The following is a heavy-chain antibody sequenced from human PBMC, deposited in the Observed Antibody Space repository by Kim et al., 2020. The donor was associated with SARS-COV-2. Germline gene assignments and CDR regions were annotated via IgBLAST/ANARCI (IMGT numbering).Heavy chain of an antibody. J-gene: IGHJ6*02. D-gene: IGHD2-2*01. V-gene: IGHV3-30*04. CDR1: GFTFSSYA. CDR2: ISYDGSNK. CDR3: ARDLVRYCSSTSCLFYYYYGMDV. Sequence: GGSLRLSCAASGFTFSSYAMHWVRQAPGKGLEWVAVISYDGSNKYYADSVKGRFTISRDNSKNTLYLQMNSLRAEDTAVYYCARDLVRYCSSTSCLFYYYYGMDVWGQGTTVTVSS.